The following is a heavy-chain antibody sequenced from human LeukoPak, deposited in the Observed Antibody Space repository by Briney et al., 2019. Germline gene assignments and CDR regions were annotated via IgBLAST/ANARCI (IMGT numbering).Heavy chain of an antibody. V-gene: IGHV4-30-4*08. CDR2: IYYSGST. CDR3: AREIRSIAARAEFDY. Sequence: SETLSLTCTVSGGSISSGDYYWSWIRQPPGKGLECIGYIYYSGSTYYNPSLKSRATISVDTSKNQFSLKLSSVTAADTAVYYCAREIRSIAARAEFDYWGQRTLVTVSS. CDR1: GGSISSGDYY. J-gene: IGHJ4*02. D-gene: IGHD6-6*01.